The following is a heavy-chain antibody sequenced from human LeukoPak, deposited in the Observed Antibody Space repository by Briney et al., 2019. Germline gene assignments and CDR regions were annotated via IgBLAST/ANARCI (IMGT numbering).Heavy chain of an antibody. CDR3: ARAKVDTAMVWPDWYPIDY. V-gene: IGHV1-2*06. CDR1: GYTFTGYY. CDR2: INPSSGGT. J-gene: IGHJ4*02. D-gene: IGHD5-18*01. Sequence: ASVKVSCKASGYTFTGYYMHWVRQAPGQGLEWMGRINPSSGGTNYAQKFQGRVTMTRDTSISTAYTELSRLRSDDTAVYYCARAKVDTAMVWPDWYPIDYWGQGTLVTVSS.